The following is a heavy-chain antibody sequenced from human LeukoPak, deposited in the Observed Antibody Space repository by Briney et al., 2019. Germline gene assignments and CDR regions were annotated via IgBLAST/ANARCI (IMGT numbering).Heavy chain of an antibody. D-gene: IGHD3-3*01. V-gene: IGHV3-7*01. CDR3: VSGFLQWLY. Sequence: GGSLRLSCAASGFIFGGYWMSWVRQAPGRGLEWVANTNPDGSIKYYVDSVNRQFTVSRDNAKNSLYLQINSLRAEDTAVYYCVSGFLQWLYWGQGTLVTVSS. J-gene: IGHJ4*02. CDR2: TNPDGSIK. CDR1: GFIFGGYW.